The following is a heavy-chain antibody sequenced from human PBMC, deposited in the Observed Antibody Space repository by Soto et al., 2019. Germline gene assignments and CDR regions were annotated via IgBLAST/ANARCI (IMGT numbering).Heavy chain of an antibody. D-gene: IGHD5-12*01. Sequence: PGESLKISCKGSGYSFTSYWIGWVRQMPGKGLEWMGIIYPGDSDTRYSPSFQGQVTISADKSISTAYLQWSSLKASDTAMYYCASSESERATIDAFDIWGQGTMVTVSS. V-gene: IGHV5-51*01. CDR1: GYSFTSYW. J-gene: IGHJ3*02. CDR3: ASSESERATIDAFDI. CDR2: IYPGDSDT.